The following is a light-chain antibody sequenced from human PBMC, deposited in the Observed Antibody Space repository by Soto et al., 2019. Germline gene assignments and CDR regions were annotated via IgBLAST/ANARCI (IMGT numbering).Light chain of an antibody. CDR1: SSDVGAYNY. J-gene: IGLJ2*01. V-gene: IGLV2-14*03. CDR2: DVS. Sequence: QSALTQPASVSGSPGQSITISCTGTSSDVGAYNYVSWYQQHPGKAPKLMIYDVSNRPSGVSNRFFGSKSGNAASLTISGLQAEYEADYYCGSYTSSGTLVFGGGTKLTGL. CDR3: GSYTSSGTLV.